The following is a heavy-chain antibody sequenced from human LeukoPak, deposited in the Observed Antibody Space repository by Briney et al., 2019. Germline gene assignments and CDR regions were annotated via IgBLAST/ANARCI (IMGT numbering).Heavy chain of an antibody. J-gene: IGHJ6*02. CDR1: GFTFSSYS. V-gene: IGHV4-30-4*08. Sequence: LRLSCAASGFTFSSYSMNWVRQPPGKGLEWIGYIYYSGSTYYNPSLKSRVTISVDTSKNQFSLKLSSVTAADTAVYYCAGTYSYGYYYYGMDVWGQGTTVTVSS. CDR3: AGTYSYGYYYYGMDV. CDR2: IYYSGST. D-gene: IGHD5-18*01.